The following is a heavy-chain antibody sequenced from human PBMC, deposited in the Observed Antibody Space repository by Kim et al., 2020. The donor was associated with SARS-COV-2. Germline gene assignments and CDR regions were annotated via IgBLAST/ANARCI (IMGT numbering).Heavy chain of an antibody. CDR1: GGSISSGGYY. CDR2: IYYSGST. D-gene: IGHD2-2*02. CDR3: ARDHRYCSSTSCYTPDAFDI. V-gene: IGHV4-31*03. J-gene: IGHJ3*02. Sequence: SETLSLTCTVSGGSISSGGYYWSWIRQHPGKGLEWIGYIYYSGSTYYNPSLKSRVTISVDTSKNQFSLKLSSVTAADTAVYYCARDHRYCSSTSCYTPDAFDIGGQGTMVTVSS.